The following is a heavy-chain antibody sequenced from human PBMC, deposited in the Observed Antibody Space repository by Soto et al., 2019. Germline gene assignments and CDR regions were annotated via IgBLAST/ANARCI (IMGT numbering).Heavy chain of an antibody. CDR2: IGTAGDT. CDR3: ARAAGYSYGSYYYYYGMDV. D-gene: IGHD5-18*01. J-gene: IGHJ6*02. Sequence: EVQLVESGGGLVQPGGSLRLSCAASGFTFSSYDMHWVRQATGKGLEWVSVIGTAGDTYYPGSVKGRFTISRENAKNSFYLQMNSLRAEDTAFYYCARAAGYSYGSYYYYYGMDVWGQGTTVTVSS. CDR1: GFTFSSYD. V-gene: IGHV3-13*01.